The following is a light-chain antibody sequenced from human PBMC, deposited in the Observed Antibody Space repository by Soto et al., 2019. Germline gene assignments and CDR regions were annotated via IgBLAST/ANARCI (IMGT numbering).Light chain of an antibody. V-gene: IGKV3-11*01. CDR3: QQRSNWRT. Sequence: VMTQSPATLSLSPGERATLSCRASQSVSSYLAWYQQKPGQAPRLLIYDASNRATGIPARFSGSGSGTDFTLTISSLEPEDFAVYYCQQRSNWRTFGQGTKVDIK. CDR2: DAS. J-gene: IGKJ1*01. CDR1: QSVSSY.